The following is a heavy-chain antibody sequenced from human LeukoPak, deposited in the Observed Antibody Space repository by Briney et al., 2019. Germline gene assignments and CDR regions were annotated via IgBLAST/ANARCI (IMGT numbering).Heavy chain of an antibody. CDR3: AKSXCSGGSRHLDY. Sequence: GGSLRLSCAASGFTFSSYAMSWVRQAPGKGLEWVSAISGSGGSTYYADSVKGRFTISRDNSKNTLYLQMNSLRAEDTAVYYCAKSXCSGGSRHLDYWGQGTLVTVSS. V-gene: IGHV3-23*01. D-gene: IGHD2-15*01. CDR2: ISGSGGST. CDR1: GFTFSSYA. J-gene: IGHJ4*02.